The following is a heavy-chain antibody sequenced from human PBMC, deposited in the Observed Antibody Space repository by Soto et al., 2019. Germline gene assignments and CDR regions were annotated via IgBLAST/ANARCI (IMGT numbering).Heavy chain of an antibody. CDR3: ARQAEGSSGPLYYYYMDV. Sequence: SETLSLTCTVSGGSISSSSYYWGWIRQPPGKGLEWIGSIYYSGSTYYNPSLKSRVTISVDTSKNQFSLKLSSVTAADTAVYYCARQAEGSSGPLYYYYMDVWGKGTTVTVSS. D-gene: IGHD6-19*01. CDR2: IYYSGST. J-gene: IGHJ6*03. CDR1: GGSISSSSYY. V-gene: IGHV4-39*01.